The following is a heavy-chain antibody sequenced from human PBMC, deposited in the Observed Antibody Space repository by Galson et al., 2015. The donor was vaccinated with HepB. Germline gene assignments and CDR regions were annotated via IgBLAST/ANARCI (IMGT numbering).Heavy chain of an antibody. CDR3: ARDSYGSGSYYYSPLDY. CDR1: GFTFSSYS. D-gene: IGHD3-10*01. Sequence: SLRLSCAASGFTFSSYSMNWVRQAPGKGLEWVSYISSSSSTIYYADSVKGRFTISRDNAKNSLYLQMNSLRDEDTAVYYCARDSYGSGSYYYSPLDYWGQGTLVTVSS. CDR2: ISSSSSTI. V-gene: IGHV3-48*02. J-gene: IGHJ4*02.